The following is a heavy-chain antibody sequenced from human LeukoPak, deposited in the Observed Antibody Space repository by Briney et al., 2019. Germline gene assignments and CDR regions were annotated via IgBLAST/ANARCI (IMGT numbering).Heavy chain of an antibody. CDR2: INHSGST. V-gene: IGHV4-34*01. CDR1: GGSFSGYY. CDR3: ARAPSAFDI. Sequence: SETLSLTCAVYGGSFSGYYWSWIRQPPGKGLEWIGEINHSGSTSYNPSLKSRVTISVDTSKNQFSLKLSSVTAADTAVYYCARAPSAFDIWGQGTMVTVSS. J-gene: IGHJ3*02.